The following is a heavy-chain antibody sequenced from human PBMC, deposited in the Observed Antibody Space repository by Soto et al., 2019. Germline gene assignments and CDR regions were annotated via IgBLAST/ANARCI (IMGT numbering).Heavy chain of an antibody. J-gene: IGHJ6*02. V-gene: IGHV5-51*01. CDR3: ARQRRRGIAVAGMAGYYYYYYGMDV. CDR2: IYPGDSDT. CDR1: GYSFTSYW. Sequence: GESLKISCKGSGYSFTSYWIGWVRQMPGKGLEWMGIIYPGDSDTRYSPSFQGQVTISADKSISTAYLQWSSLKASDTAMYYCARQRRRGIAVAGMAGYYYYYYGMDVWGQGTTVTISS. D-gene: IGHD6-19*01.